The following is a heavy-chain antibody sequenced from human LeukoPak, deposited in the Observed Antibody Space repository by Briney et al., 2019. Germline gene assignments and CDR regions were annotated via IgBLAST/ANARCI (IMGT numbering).Heavy chain of an antibody. CDR3: ARDQVARDIVVVLDATGTIDY. CDR1: GYTFTGYY. D-gene: IGHD2-15*01. CDR2: INPNSGDT. J-gene: IGHJ4*02. V-gene: IGHV1-2*02. Sequence: ASVKVSCKASGYTFTGYYIHWVRQAPGQGLEWMGWINPNSGDTTYAQKFQGRVTMTRDTSISTAYMELTRLRSDDTAVYYCARDQVARDIVVVLDATGTIDYWGQGTLVNVSS.